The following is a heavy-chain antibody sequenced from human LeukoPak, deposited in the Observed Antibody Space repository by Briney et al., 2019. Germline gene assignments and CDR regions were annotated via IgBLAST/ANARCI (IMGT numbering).Heavy chain of an antibody. D-gene: IGHD3-22*01. Sequence: GGSLRLSCAASGFTVSSNYMSWVRQAPGKGLEWVSVIYSGGSTYCADSVKGRFTISRDNSKNTLYLQMNSLRAEDTAVYYCARDRGYDSSSLYFQHWGQGTLVTVSS. CDR1: GFTVSSNY. V-gene: IGHV3-66*01. CDR3: ARDRGYDSSSLYFQH. J-gene: IGHJ1*01. CDR2: IYSGGST.